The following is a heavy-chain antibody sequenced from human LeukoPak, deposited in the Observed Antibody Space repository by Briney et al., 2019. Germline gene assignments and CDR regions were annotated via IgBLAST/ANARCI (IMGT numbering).Heavy chain of an antibody. D-gene: IGHD6-19*01. CDR1: GFTFSSYA. CDR3: ARDISGWFDY. CDR2: ISGSGDTP. J-gene: IGHJ4*02. Sequence: PGGSLRLSCAASGFTFSSYAMSWVRQAPGKGLEWVSGISGSGDTPYYADSVKGRFTISRDNSKNTLYLQMNSLRAEDTAVYYCARDISGWFDYWGQGTLVTVSS. V-gene: IGHV3-23*01.